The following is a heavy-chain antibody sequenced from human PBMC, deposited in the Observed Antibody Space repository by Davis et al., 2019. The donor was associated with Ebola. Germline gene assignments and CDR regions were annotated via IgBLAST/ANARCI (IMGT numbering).Heavy chain of an antibody. CDR2: ISWNSGSQ. J-gene: IGHJ4*02. CDR1: GFTFDDYA. CDR3: VKDTYTTGWLNCFDH. Sequence: SLKISCAAAGFTFDDYAMHWVRQAPGKGLEWVSGISWNSGSQGYADSVRGRFTISRDNAKNALYLEMNSRRREDTALYYCVKDTYTTGWLNCFDHWGQGTLVTVSS. D-gene: IGHD6-19*01. V-gene: IGHV3-9*01.